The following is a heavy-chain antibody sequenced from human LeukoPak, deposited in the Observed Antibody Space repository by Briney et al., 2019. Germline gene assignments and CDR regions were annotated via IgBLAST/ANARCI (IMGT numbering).Heavy chain of an antibody. Sequence: PGGSLRLSCAASGITFSSYAMSWVRQAPGKGLEWVSAISGSRGSTYYADSVKGRFTISRDNSKNTLYLQMNSLRAEDTAVYYCAKDMGVAAAGKNFDYWGQGTLVTVSS. J-gene: IGHJ4*02. CDR3: AKDMGVAAAGKNFDY. CDR1: GITFSSYA. V-gene: IGHV3-23*01. CDR2: ISGSRGST. D-gene: IGHD6-13*01.